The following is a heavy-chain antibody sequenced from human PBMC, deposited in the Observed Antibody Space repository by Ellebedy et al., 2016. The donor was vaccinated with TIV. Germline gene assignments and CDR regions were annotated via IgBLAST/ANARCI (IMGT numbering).Heavy chain of an antibody. Sequence: GGSLRLSXAASGFTFSSYSMNWVRQAPGKGLEWVSSISSSSSYIYYADSVKGRFTISRDNAKNSLYLQMNSLRAEDTAVYYCARDLSSGSHFDYWGQGTLVTVSS. J-gene: IGHJ4*02. CDR3: ARDLSSGSHFDY. CDR2: ISSSSSYI. D-gene: IGHD3-22*01. CDR1: GFTFSSYS. V-gene: IGHV3-21*01.